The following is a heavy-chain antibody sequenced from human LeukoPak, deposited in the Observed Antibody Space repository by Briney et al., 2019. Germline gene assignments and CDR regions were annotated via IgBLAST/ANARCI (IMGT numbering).Heavy chain of an antibody. D-gene: IGHD3-10*01. V-gene: IGHV3-21*01. Sequence: PGGSLRLSCAASGFTFSSYSMNWVRQAPGKGLEWVSSISSSSSYIYYADSVKGRFTISRDNAKNSLYLQMNSLRAEDTAVYYCARDHHYYGSGSEYDYRGQGTLVTVSS. CDR1: GFTFSSYS. CDR2: ISSSSSYI. CDR3: ARDHHYYGSGSEYDY. J-gene: IGHJ4*02.